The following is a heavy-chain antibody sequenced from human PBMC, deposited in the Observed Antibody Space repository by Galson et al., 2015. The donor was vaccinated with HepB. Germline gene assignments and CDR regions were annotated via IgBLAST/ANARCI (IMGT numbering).Heavy chain of an antibody. CDR1: GFAFSTYS. J-gene: IGHJ6*02. D-gene: IGHD4-23*01. Sequence: SLRLSCAASGFAFSTYSMNWVRQAPGKGLERVSYISSTSSPIHYTDSLKGRFTISRDNARNLLYLQMNSLRTEDTAVYYCARWVGTRGYGMDVWGQGTTVTVSS. CDR3: ARWVGTRGYGMDV. V-gene: IGHV3-48*04. CDR2: ISSTSSPI.